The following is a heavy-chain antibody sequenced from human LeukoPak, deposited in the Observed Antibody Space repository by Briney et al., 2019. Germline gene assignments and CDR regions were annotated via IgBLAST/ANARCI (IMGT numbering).Heavy chain of an antibody. J-gene: IGHJ4*02. CDR2: INYSGRT. CDR3: ARDIDDVGALLDF. CDR1: DDSISNNRYF. Sequence: SETLSLTCTISDDSISNNRYFWAWIRQPPGKGLEWIGSINYSGRTYYNPSLKSRLTMSVDTAKRQFSLKLISVTAADTALYYCARDIDDVGALLDFWGQGNLATVSS. V-gene: IGHV4-39*07. D-gene: IGHD1-26*01.